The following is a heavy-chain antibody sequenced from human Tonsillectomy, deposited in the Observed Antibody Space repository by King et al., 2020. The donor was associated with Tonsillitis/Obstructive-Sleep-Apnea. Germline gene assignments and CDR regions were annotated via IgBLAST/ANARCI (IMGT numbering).Heavy chain of an antibody. Sequence: ITLKESGPALVKPTQTLTLTCTFSGFSLSTSGMCVIWIRQPPGKALEWLALIDWDDDKYYSTSLKTRLTISKDTSKNQVVLTMTNMDPVDTATYYCARSAAIRSKDAFDIWGQGTMVTVSS. V-gene: IGHV2-70*01. J-gene: IGHJ3*02. CDR3: ARSAAIRSKDAFDI. CDR1: GFSLSTSGMC. D-gene: IGHD2-2*02. CDR2: IDWDDDK.